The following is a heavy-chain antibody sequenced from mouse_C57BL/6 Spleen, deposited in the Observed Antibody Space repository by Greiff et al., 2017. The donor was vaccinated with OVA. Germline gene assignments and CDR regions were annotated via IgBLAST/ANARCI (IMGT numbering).Heavy chain of an antibody. CDR2: ILPGSGNT. CDR1: GYTFTGYW. D-gene: IGHD2-4*01. CDR3: ARDDYDKDYYAMDY. V-gene: IGHV1-9*01. Sequence: VQLQQSGAELMKPGASVKLSCKATGYTFTGYWIEWVKQRPGHGLEWIGEILPGSGNTNYNEKFKGKATFTADTSSNTAYMQLSSLTTEDSAIYYCARDDYDKDYYAMDYWGQGTSVTVSS. J-gene: IGHJ4*01.